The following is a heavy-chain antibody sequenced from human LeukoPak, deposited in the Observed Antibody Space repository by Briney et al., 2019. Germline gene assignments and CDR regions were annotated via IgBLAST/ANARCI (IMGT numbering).Heavy chain of an antibody. CDR1: GFTVSGNY. J-gene: IGHJ4*02. V-gene: IGHV3-53*01. Sequence: GGSLRLSCEASGFTVSGNYMSWVRQAPGKGLEWVSAIFSYGSTYYADSVKGRFTVSRDYSKNTLYLQMNSLRAEDTAVYYCAKVTSLGWGQGTLVTVSS. D-gene: IGHD4-11*01. CDR3: AKVTSLG. CDR2: IFSYGST.